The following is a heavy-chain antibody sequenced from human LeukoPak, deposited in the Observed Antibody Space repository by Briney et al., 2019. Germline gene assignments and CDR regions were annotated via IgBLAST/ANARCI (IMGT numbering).Heavy chain of an antibody. CDR2: IYTSGRT. Sequence: PSETLSLXCTVSGGSMSNYYWTWIRQPAGKRLESIGRIYTSGRTNYNPSLKSRVTMSLDTSKNQFSVKLSSVTAADTAVYYCARISNYYDSSGYHNWFDPWGQGTLVTVSS. J-gene: IGHJ5*02. CDR1: GGSMSNYY. D-gene: IGHD3-22*01. V-gene: IGHV4-4*07. CDR3: ARISNYYDSSGYHNWFDP.